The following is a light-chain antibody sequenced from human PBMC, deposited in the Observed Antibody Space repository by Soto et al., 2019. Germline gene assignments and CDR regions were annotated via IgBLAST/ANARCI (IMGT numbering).Light chain of an antibody. J-gene: IGKJ2*01. Sequence: EIVMTQSPATLSVSPGGRATLSCRASQSIATHLAWYQQKPGQAPRLLIYGASTRATGVPARFSGGGSGTEFTLSISSLQSEDFAVYYCQQYDSWPPHTFGQGNKVEIK. CDR3: QQYDSWPPHT. CDR1: QSIATH. V-gene: IGKV3-15*01. CDR2: GAS.